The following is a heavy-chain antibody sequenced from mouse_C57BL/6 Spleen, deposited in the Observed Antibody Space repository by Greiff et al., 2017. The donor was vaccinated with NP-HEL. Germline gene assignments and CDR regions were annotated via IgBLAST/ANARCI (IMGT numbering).Heavy chain of an antibody. CDR2: IYPGNSDT. CDR1: GYTFTSYW. J-gene: IGHJ2*01. D-gene: IGHD1-1*01. V-gene: IGHV1-5*01. CDR3: TRPDYYGSSYGY. Sequence: VHVKQSGTVLARPGASVKMSCKTSGYTFTSYWMHWVKQRPGQGLEWIGAIYPGNSDTSYNQKFKGKAKLTAVTSASTAYMELSSLTNEDSAVYYCTRPDYYGSSYGYWGQGTTLTVSS.